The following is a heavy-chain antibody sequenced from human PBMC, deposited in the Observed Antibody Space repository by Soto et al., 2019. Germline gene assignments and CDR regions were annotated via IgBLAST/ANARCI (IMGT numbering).Heavy chain of an antibody. V-gene: IGHV1-69*01. D-gene: IGHD3-10*01. CDR3: AGTVEIPYYHGMDV. CDR1: GGTLRSHA. Sequence: QVQLVQSGAEVKKPGSSVRVSCKASGGTLRSHAINWVRQAPGQGLEWMGGIIPIFGSPYYAQKFQGRVTMTADESSISAYMELSSMRAEETAVYYCAGTVEIPYYHGMDVWDQVTPVTFSS. CDR2: IIPIFGSP. J-gene: IGHJ6*02.